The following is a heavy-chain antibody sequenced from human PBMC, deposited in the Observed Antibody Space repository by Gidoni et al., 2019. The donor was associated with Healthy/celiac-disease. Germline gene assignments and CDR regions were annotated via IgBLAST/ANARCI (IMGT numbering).Heavy chain of an antibody. CDR3: AKETGIAAVVDY. Sequence: QVHLQESGPGLLKPSETLSLTCTVSGGSISSYYWSWIRQPPGKGLEWIGYIYYSGSNNYNPSLKSRVTISVDTSKNQFSLKLSSVTAADTAVYYCAKETGIAAVVDYWGQGTLVTVSS. CDR1: GGSISSYY. CDR2: IYYSGSN. D-gene: IGHD6-13*01. V-gene: IGHV4-59*01. J-gene: IGHJ4*02.